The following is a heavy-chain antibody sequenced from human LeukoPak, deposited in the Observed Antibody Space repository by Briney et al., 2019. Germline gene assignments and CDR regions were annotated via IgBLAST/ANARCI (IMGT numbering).Heavy chain of an antibody. D-gene: IGHD1-20*01. CDR2: IYHSGST. V-gene: IGHV4-4*02. J-gene: IGHJ4*02. CDR3: ARDPITETEPIDY. CDR1: GGSISSSNW. Sequence: PSETLSLTCAVSGGSISSSNWWTWVRQPPGKGLEWIGEIYHSGSTNYNPSLRSRVTISVDKSKNQFSLKLSSVTAADTAVYYCARDPITETEPIDYWGQGTLVTASS.